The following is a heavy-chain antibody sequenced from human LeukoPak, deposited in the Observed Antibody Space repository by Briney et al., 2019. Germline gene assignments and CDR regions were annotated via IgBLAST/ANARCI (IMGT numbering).Heavy chain of an antibody. J-gene: IGHJ4*02. Sequence: PSETLSLTCTVSGGSISSGDYCWSWIRQPPGKGLEWIGYIYYSGSTYYNPSLKSRVTISVDTSKNQFSLKLSSVTAADTAVYYCARVDMVGGVTNHGGQGPLVTVSS. CDR3: ARVDMVGGVTNH. D-gene: IGHD3-10*01. V-gene: IGHV4-30-4*01. CDR2: IYYSGST. CDR1: GGSISSGDYC.